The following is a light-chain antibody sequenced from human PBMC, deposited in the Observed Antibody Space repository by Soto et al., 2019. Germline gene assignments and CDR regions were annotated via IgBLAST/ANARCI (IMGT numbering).Light chain of an antibody. Sequence: DIQWTQSPSFLSASVGDRVPITCRASLGVARYLAWYQQKPVTAPKLLVYAASTLQSGVPSSFSGIGSGTDFTLTLTCLQPEHSATYSCQHLNSYPRTSGHGTKVDI. CDR3: QHLNSYPRT. J-gene: IGKJ1*01. CDR2: AAS. CDR1: LGVARY. V-gene: IGKV1-9*01.